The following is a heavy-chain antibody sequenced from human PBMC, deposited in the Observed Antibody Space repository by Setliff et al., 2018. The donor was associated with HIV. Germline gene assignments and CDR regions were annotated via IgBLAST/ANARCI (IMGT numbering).Heavy chain of an antibody. CDR1: GGSISSHY. D-gene: IGHD1-26*01. J-gene: IGHJ4*02. Sequence: SETLSLTCTVSGGSISSHYWSWIRQPPGKGLEWIGSIYYSVSTNYNPSLKSRVTISVDTSKNQFSLKLSSVTAADTAVYYCARDSVGATAIDYWGQGTLVTVSS. V-gene: IGHV4-59*11. CDR3: ARDSVGATAIDY. CDR2: IYYSVST.